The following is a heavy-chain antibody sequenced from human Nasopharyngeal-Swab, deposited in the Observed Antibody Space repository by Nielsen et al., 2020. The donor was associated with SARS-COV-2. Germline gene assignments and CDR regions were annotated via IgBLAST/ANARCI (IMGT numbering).Heavy chain of an antibody. CDR2: IWYDGSNK. CDR3: ARDEAVAQLSYYGMDV. CDR1: GFTFSSYG. D-gene: IGHD6-19*01. J-gene: IGHJ6*02. V-gene: IGHV3-33*01. Sequence: GESLKISCAASGFTFSSYGMHWVRQAPGKGLEWVAVIWYDGSNKYYAGSVKGRFTISRDNSKNTLYLQMNGLRAEDAAVYYCARDEAVAQLSYYGMDVWGQGTTVTVSS.